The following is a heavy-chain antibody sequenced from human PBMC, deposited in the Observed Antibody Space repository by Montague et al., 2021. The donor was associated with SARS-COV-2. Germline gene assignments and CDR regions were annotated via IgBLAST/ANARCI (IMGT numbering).Heavy chain of an antibody. Sequence: SETLSLTCTVSGGSISSSSYYWGWIRQPPEKGLEWIGSIYYSGSTHYNPSLKSRVTISVDTSKNQFSLKLSSVTAADTAVYYCARESGSGSYLVYWGQGTLVTVSS. D-gene: IGHD3-10*01. V-gene: IGHV4-39*01. J-gene: IGHJ4*02. CDR2: IYYSGST. CDR3: ARESGSGSYLVY. CDR1: GGSISSSSYY.